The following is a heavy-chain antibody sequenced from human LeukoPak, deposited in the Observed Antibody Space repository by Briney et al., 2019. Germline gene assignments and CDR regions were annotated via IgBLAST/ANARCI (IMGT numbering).Heavy chain of an antibody. CDR3: ARDRDRGYYFDY. D-gene: IGHD2-15*01. V-gene: IGHV4-39*07. CDR2: IYYSGST. CDR1: GGSISSSSYY. J-gene: IGHJ4*02. Sequence: SETLSLTCTVSGGSISSSSYYWGWIRQPPGKGLEWIGSIYYSGSTYYNPSLKSRVTISVDTSKNQFSLKLSSVTAADTAVYYCARDRDRGYYFDYWGQGTLVTVSS.